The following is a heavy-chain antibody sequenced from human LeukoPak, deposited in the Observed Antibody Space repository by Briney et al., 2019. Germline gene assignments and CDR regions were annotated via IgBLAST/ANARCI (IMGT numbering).Heavy chain of an antibody. CDR1: GFTFSSYS. CDR3: ATGDGY. D-gene: IGHD7-27*01. V-gene: IGHV3-21*01. CDR2: IGSDSTYI. J-gene: IGHJ4*02. Sequence: PGGSLRLSCAASGFTFSSYSMNWVRQAPGKGLEWVSSIGSDSTYIYYTDSVKSRFTISRDNAKNSLYLQMNSLRAEDTAVYYCATGDGYWGQGTLVTVSS.